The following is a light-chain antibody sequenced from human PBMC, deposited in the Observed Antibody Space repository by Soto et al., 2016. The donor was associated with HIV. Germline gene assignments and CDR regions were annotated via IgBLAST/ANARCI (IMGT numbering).Light chain of an antibody. CDR1: KLGDRF. V-gene: IGLV3-1*01. CDR3: QAWDSTLWV. J-gene: IGLJ1*01. CDR2: QDD. Sequence: SFDLTQPPSVSVSPGQTVTIPCPGKKLGDRFVCWYQQKAGQSPVLVIYQDDKRPSGIPERFSGSNSGNAATLTISGTQAIDEADYFCQAWDSTLWVFGTGTKATVL.